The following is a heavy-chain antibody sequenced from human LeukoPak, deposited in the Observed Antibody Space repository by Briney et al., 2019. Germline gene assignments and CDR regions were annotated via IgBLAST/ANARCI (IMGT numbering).Heavy chain of an antibody. D-gene: IGHD2/OR15-2a*01. Sequence: GGSLRLSCAASGFTFSSYDMNWVRQAPGKGLEWVSYISTMSSTKYYADSVKGRFTTSRDNAKNSLYLQMNSLRAEDTALYYCAKDRLSSPTAPRFDPWGQGTQVTVSS. V-gene: IGHV3-48*01. CDR2: ISTMSSTK. CDR1: GFTFSSYD. CDR3: AKDRLSSPTAPRFDP. J-gene: IGHJ5*02.